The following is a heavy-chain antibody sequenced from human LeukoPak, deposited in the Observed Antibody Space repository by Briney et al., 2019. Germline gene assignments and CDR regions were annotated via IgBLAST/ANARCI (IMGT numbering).Heavy chain of an antibody. V-gene: IGHV1-69*13. CDR2: IIPIFGTA. Sequence: SVKVSCKASGGTFSSYAISWVRQAPGQGLEWMGWIIPIFGTANYAQKFQGRVTITADESTSTAYMELSSLRSEDTAVYYCASSSGPAYYYYGMDVWGQGTTVTVSS. CDR3: ASSSGPAYYYYGMDV. D-gene: IGHD3-22*01. CDR1: GGTFSSYA. J-gene: IGHJ6*02.